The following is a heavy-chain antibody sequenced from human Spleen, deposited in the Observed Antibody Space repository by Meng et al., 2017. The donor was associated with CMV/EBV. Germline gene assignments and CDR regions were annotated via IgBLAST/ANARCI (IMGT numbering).Heavy chain of an antibody. Sequence: GESLKISCVASGFTFADYAMNWVRQAPGKGLEWVSVISASATTIYYADSVKGRFTISRDNSKNTLYLQMHSLRVEDTAVYYCAKANVGGSDYFYYYGMDVWGQGTTVTVSS. D-gene: IGHD2-15*01. CDR1: GFTFADYA. CDR3: AKANVGGSDYFYYYGMDV. CDR2: ISASATTI. V-gene: IGHV3-23*01. J-gene: IGHJ6*02.